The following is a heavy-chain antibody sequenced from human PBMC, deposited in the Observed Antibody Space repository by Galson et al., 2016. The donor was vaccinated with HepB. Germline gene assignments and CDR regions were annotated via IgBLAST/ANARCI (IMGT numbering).Heavy chain of an antibody. Sequence: SLRLSCAASGFTFSRYGMHWVRKAPGKGLEWVAGISYDGNNEYYADSVKGRSTISRDKSKNTLYLQMNSLRAEDTAVYYCAKERGWRHSPKDIDYWGQGTLVTVSS. CDR3: AKERGWRHSPKDIDY. CDR2: ISYDGNNE. V-gene: IGHV3-30*18. CDR1: GFTFSRYG. J-gene: IGHJ4*02. D-gene: IGHD5-24*01.